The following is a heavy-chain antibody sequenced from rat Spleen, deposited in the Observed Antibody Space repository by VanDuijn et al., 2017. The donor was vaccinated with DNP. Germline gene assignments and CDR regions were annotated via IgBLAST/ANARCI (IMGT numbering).Heavy chain of an antibody. V-gene: IGHV5-22*01. CDR2: ISYEGSST. J-gene: IGHJ2*01. Sequence: EVQLVESDGGLVQPGRSLKLSCAASGFTFSDFYMAWVRQAPTKGLEWVAYISYEGSSTYYGDSVKGRFTISRDNAKTTLYLQMDSLRSEDTATYYCARHMGIAAISYDSWGQGVMVTVSS. CDR1: GFTFSDFY. D-gene: IGHD1-2*01. CDR3: ARHMGIAAISYDS.